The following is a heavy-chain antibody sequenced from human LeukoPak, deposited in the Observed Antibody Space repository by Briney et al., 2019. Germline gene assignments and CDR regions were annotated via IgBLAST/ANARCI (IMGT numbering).Heavy chain of an antibody. D-gene: IGHD3-22*01. CDR3: ARQMGRYYDSSGYPREDVFDI. J-gene: IGHJ3*02. CDR2: IYPGDSNT. Sequence: GESLKISCKGSGYIFTSYWIGWVRQLPGKGLEWMGIIYPGDSNTRYSPSFQGQVTISADKSISTAYLQWSSLKASDTAMYYCARQMGRYYDSSGYPREDVFDIWGQGTMVTVSS. V-gene: IGHV5-51*01. CDR1: GYIFTSYW.